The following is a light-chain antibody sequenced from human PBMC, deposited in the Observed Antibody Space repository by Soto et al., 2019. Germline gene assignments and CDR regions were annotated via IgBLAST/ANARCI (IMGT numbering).Light chain of an antibody. V-gene: IGLV1-51*02. CDR2: ENN. Sequence: QSVLTQPPSVSAAPGQKVTISCSGSSSNIGNNYVSWYQQLPGTAPKLLIYENNKRPSGITDRFSGSKSGTSATLGITGLQTGDEADYYCGTWDSSLSAGRVVGTGTKVTVL. J-gene: IGLJ1*01. CDR3: GTWDSSLSAGRV. CDR1: SSNIGNNY.